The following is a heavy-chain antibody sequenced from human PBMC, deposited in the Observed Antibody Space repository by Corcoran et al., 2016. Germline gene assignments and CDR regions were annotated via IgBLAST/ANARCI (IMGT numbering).Heavy chain of an antibody. J-gene: IGHJ4*02. CDR3: ARGDVDDSSGYYYFDY. Sequence: QVQLVESGGGVVQPGRSLRLSCAASGFTFSSYGMHWVRQAPGKGLEWVAVIWYDGSNKYYADSVKGRFTISRDNSKNTLYLQMNSLRAEDTAVYYCARGDVDDSSGYYYFDYWGQGTLVNVSS. V-gene: IGHV3-33*01. D-gene: IGHD3-22*01. CDR1: GFTFSSYG. CDR2: IWYDGSNK.